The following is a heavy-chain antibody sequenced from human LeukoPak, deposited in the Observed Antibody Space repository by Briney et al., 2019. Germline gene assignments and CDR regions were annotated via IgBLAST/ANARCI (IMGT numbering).Heavy chain of an antibody. CDR2: MNSDGSDI. D-gene: IGHD3-10*01. V-gene: IGHV3-48*02. CDR1: GFTFSDYS. CDR3: TRESFGVFDY. J-gene: IGHJ4*02. Sequence: GGSLRLSCAAHGFTFSDYSMNWVRQAPGKGLEWVSSMNSDGSDIYHADSLEGRLTISRDNARNSVYLQMNGLRDEDTAVYYCTRESFGVFDYWGQGILVTVSS.